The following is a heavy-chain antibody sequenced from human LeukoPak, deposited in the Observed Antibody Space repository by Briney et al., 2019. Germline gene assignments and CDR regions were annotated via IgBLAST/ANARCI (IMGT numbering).Heavy chain of an antibody. CDR1: GGSISSYY. V-gene: IGHV4-59*01. CDR2: IYYSGST. D-gene: IGHD3-22*01. Sequence: SETLSLTCTVSGGSISSYYWSWIRQPPGKGLEWIGYIYYSGSTNYNPSLKSRVTISVDTSKNQFSLKLSSVTAADTAVYYCAREAIAAYYYDSSGYYNWFDPWGQGTLVTVSS. J-gene: IGHJ5*02. CDR3: AREAIAAYYYDSSGYYNWFDP.